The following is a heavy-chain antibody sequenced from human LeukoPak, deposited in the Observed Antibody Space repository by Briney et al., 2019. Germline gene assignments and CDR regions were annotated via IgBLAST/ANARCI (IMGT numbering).Heavy chain of an antibody. D-gene: IGHD2-15*01. CDR3: ARGLLPMGY. Sequence: SETLSLTCAVYGGSFSNYYWSWIRQSPGKGLEWIGYIYYSGSTNYNPSLKSRVTISVDTSKNQFSLKLSSVTAADTAVYYCARGLLPMGYWGQGTLVTVSS. CDR2: IYYSGST. J-gene: IGHJ4*02. V-gene: IGHV4-59*01. CDR1: GGSFSNYY.